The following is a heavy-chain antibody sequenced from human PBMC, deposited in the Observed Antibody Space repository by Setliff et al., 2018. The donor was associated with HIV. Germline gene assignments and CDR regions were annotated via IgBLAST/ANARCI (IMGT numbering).Heavy chain of an antibody. CDR3: ARHSDIAPRRTYFDY. Sequence: PSETLSLTCTVSAVSIGGYSWSWIRQPAGKGLEWIGRIYASGSPTYNPSLKTRVTISVDTSKNQFSLKLTSVAAADTAVYYCARHSDIAPRRTYFDYWGQGTLVTVSS. D-gene: IGHD6-6*01. CDR2: IYASGSP. CDR1: AVSIGGYS. V-gene: IGHV4-4*07. J-gene: IGHJ4*02.